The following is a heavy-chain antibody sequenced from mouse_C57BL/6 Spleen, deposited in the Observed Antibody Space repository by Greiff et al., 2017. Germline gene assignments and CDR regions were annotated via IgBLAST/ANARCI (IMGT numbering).Heavy chain of an antibody. D-gene: IGHD3-2*02. CDR2: IYPGDGDT. Sequence: VQLVESGAELVKPGASVKISCKASGYAFSSYWMNWVKQRPGKGLEWIGQIYPGDGDTNYNGKFKGKATLTADKSSSTAYMQLSSLTSEDSAVYFCATAQATWDYAMDYWGQGTSVTVSS. CDR3: ATAQATWDYAMDY. V-gene: IGHV1-80*01. J-gene: IGHJ4*01. CDR1: GYAFSSYW.